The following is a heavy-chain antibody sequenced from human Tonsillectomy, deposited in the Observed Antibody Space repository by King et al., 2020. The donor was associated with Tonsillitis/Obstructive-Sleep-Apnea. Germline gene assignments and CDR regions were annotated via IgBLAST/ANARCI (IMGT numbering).Heavy chain of an antibody. Sequence: QLQESGPGLVKPSQTLSLTCTVSGGSISSGGYYWSWIRQHPGKGLEWIGYIYYSGSTYYNPSLKSRVTISVDTSKNQFSLKLSSVTVADTAVYYCATRYSGRKSYLVDYWGQGTLVTVSS. CDR2: IYYSGST. CDR1: GGSISSGGYY. V-gene: IGHV4-31*03. D-gene: IGHD1-26*01. CDR3: ATRYSGRKSYLVDY. J-gene: IGHJ4*02.